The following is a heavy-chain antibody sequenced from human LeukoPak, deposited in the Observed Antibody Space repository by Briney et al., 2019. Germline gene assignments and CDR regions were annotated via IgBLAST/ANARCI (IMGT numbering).Heavy chain of an antibody. D-gene: IGHD3-10*01. CDR3: AKDLSPGYFDY. Sequence: QTGGSLRLSCAASGFTFTNYNMHWVRQAPGKGLEWVAFIRYDGSNQYQADFVKGRFTISRDNSKNTLYLQMNSLRPEDTAVYYCAKDLSPGYFDYWGQGTLVTVSS. J-gene: IGHJ4*02. V-gene: IGHV3-30*02. CDR1: GFTFTNYN. CDR2: IRYDGSNQ.